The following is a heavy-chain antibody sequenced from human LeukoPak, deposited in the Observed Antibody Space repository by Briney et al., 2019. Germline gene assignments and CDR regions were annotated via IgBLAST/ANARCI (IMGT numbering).Heavy chain of an antibody. D-gene: IGHD6-19*01. J-gene: IGHJ6*03. V-gene: IGHV5-51*01. Sequence: GESLKISCKGSGYSFTSYWIGWVRQMPGKGLEWMGIIYPGDSDTRYSPSFQGQVTISADKSISTAYLQWSSLKASDTAMYYCARTVAGTIFRYYYYMDVWGKGTTVTVSS. CDR3: ARTVAGTIFRYYYYMDV. CDR1: GYSFTSYW. CDR2: IYPGDSDT.